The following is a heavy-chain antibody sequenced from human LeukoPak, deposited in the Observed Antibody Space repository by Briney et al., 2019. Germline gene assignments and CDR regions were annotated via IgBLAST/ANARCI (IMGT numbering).Heavy chain of an antibody. CDR3: AKDPTGWEQGYMDV. Sequence: GGSLRLSCAASGFSFGNYAMNWVRQAPGKGVEGVSVIGGSGDTTYYADSVKGRFTISRDNSKNTLYLQMNSLRAEDTAVYYCAKDPTGWEQGYMDVWGKGTTVSVSS. D-gene: IGHD1-26*01. CDR2: IGGSGDTT. J-gene: IGHJ6*03. CDR1: GFSFGNYA. V-gene: IGHV3-23*01.